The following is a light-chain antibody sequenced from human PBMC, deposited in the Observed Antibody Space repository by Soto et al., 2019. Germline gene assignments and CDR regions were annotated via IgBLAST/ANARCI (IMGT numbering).Light chain of an antibody. Sequence: DIVMTQSPDSLAVSLGERATINCKSSQTVLYSSNNKNYLAWYQQKPGHPPKLLIYWASTRESGVPDRFSGSGSGTDFTLTISSLQAEDVAVYYCQLYYSSLPAFGPGTKVGIK. CDR3: QLYYSSLPA. CDR2: WAS. J-gene: IGKJ3*01. V-gene: IGKV4-1*01. CDR1: QTVLYSSNNKNY.